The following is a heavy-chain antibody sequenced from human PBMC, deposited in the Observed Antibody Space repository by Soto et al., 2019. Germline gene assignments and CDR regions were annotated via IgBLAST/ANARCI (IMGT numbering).Heavy chain of an antibody. D-gene: IGHD2-8*02. CDR1: GGTFSSYA. Sequence: GASVKVSCKASGGTFSSYAISWVRQAPGQGLEWMGGIIPIFGTANYAQKFQGRVTITADESTSTAYMELNSLRAEDTAVYYCARDLWPWSGGMDVWGQGTTVTVSS. CDR3: ARDLWPWSGGMDV. V-gene: IGHV1-69*13. J-gene: IGHJ6*02. CDR2: IIPIFGTA.